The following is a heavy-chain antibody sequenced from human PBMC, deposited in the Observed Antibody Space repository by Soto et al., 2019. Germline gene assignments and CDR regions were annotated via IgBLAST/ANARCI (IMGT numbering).Heavy chain of an antibody. CDR2: INHSGST. D-gene: IGHD3-16*02. CDR3: ARVVFPLIMITFGGVIGWFDP. Sequence: SETLSLTCAVYGGSFSGYYWSWIRQPPGKGLEWIGEINHSGSTNYNPSLKSRVTISVDTSKNQFSLKLSSVTAADTAVYYCARVVFPLIMITFGGVIGWFDPWGQGTLVTVSS. V-gene: IGHV4-34*01. CDR1: GGSFSGYY. J-gene: IGHJ5*02.